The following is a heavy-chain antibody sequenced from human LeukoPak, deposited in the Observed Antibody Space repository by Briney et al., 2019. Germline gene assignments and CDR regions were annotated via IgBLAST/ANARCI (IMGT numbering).Heavy chain of an antibody. CDR1: GGSISSSNW. CDR3: ARSVAGLCSSTSCFLFDY. V-gene: IGHV4-4*02. CDR2: IYHSGST. J-gene: IGHJ4*02. Sequence: SETLSLTCAVSGGSISSSNWWSWVRQPPGKGLEWIGEIYHSGSTNYNPSLKSRVTISVDTSKNQLFLKLSSVTAADTAVYYCARSVAGLCSSTSCFLFDYWGQGTLVTVSS. D-gene: IGHD2-2*01.